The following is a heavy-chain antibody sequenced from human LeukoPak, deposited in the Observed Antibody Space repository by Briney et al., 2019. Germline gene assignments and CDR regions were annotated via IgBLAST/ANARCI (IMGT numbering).Heavy chain of an antibody. Sequence: SETLSLTCAVYGGSFSGYYWSWMRQPPGKGLVWIGEINHSGSTNHNPSLKSRLTISVDTSKNQFTLKLSSVTAADTAVYYCATILRSVVYFYYMDVWGKGTTVTVS. V-gene: IGHV4-34*01. CDR2: INHSGST. CDR1: GGSFSGYY. J-gene: IGHJ6*03. CDR3: ATILRSVVYFYYMDV. D-gene: IGHD5-12*01.